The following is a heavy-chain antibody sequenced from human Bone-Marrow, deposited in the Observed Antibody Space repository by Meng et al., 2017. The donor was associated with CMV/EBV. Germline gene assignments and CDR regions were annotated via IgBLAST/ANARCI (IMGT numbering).Heavy chain of an antibody. J-gene: IGHJ4*02. CDR2: INPYNGNT. V-gene: IGHV1-18*01. Sequence: ASVKVSCKASGYTFTSYGINWVRQAPGQGLEWMGWINPYNGNTEYGQNLQGRVTMTTDTSTSTAYMELRSLRSDDTAVYYCARGSYDFWSGYSLGLGDYWGQGTLVTVSS. CDR1: GYTFTSYG. CDR3: ARGSYDFWSGYSLGLGDY. D-gene: IGHD3-3*01.